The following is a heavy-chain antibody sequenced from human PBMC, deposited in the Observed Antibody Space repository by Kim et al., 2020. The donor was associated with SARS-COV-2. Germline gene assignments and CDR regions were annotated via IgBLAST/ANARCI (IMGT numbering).Heavy chain of an antibody. D-gene: IGHD3-10*01. CDR1: GGSVSGGTNY. V-gene: IGHV4-61*01. J-gene: IGHJ4*02. CDR3: ARDSGPAGYYDS. CDR2: FYSSASI. Sequence: SETLSLTCTVSGGSVSGGTNYWTWIRQPPGKGLEWIGFFYSSASINYNPSLKSRVTISVDKSTNQFSLKLTSVTAADTAVYYCARDSGPAGYYDSWGQG.